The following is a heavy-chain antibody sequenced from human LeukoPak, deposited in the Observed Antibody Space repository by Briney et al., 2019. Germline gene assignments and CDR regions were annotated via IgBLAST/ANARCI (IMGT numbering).Heavy chain of an antibody. CDR1: GGSISSSNW. D-gene: IGHD6-13*01. Sequence: PSGTLSLTCAVSGGSISSSNWWSWVRQPPGKGLEWIGEIYHSGSTNYNPSLKSRVTISVDRSKNQFSLKLSSVTAADTAVYYCARSDSSSWSWEAFDIWGQGTMVTVSS. J-gene: IGHJ3*02. V-gene: IGHV4-4*02. CDR2: IYHSGST. CDR3: ARSDSSSWSWEAFDI.